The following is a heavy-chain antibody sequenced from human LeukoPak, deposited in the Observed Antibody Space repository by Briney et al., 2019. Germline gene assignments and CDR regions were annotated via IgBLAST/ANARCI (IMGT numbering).Heavy chain of an antibody. CDR1: GFTFSSYG. CDR3: AREIFEHYGMDV. V-gene: IGHV3-33*01. J-gene: IGHJ6*02. Sequence: PGGSLRLSCAASGFTFSSYGMQWVRQAPGKGLEWVAVIWYDGSNKYYADSVKGRFTISRDNSKNTLYLQMNSLRAEDTAVYYCAREIFEHYGMDVWGQGTTVTVSS. CDR2: IWYDGSNK. D-gene: IGHD3-3*01.